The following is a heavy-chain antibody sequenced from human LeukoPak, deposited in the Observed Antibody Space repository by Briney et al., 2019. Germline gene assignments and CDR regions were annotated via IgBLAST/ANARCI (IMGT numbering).Heavy chain of an antibody. CDR1: GVSISSYY. CDR3: ARDNTTMAVYYFDY. D-gene: IGHD5-18*01. V-gene: IGHV4-4*07. Sequence: SSETLSLTCTVSGVSISSYYWSWIRQPAGKGLEWIGRIYTSGSTNYNPSLKSRVTMSVDTSKNQFSLKLSSVTAADTAVYYCARDNTTMAVYYFDYWGQGTLVTVSS. J-gene: IGHJ4*02. CDR2: IYTSGST.